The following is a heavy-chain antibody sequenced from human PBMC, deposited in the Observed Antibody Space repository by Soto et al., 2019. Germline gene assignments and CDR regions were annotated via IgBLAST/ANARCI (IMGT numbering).Heavy chain of an antibody. V-gene: IGHV4-34*01. CDR1: GGSFSGYY. D-gene: IGHD2-15*01. Sequence: SETLSLTCAVYGGSFSGYYWSWIRQPPGKGLEWIGEINHSGSTDYNPSLKSRVTISVDTSKNQVSLKLSSVTAADTAVYYCARDGVDIVVVVAALGYYYYYMDVWGKGTTVTVSS. CDR3: ARDGVDIVVVVAALGYYYYYMDV. CDR2: INHSGST. J-gene: IGHJ6*03.